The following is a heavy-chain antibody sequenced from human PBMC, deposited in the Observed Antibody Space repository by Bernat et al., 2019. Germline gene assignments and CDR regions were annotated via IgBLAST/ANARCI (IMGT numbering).Heavy chain of an antibody. D-gene: IGHD6-13*01. J-gene: IGHJ1*01. CDR1: GFTFSSYA. CDR3: ARDEGSAAAGTYIGYFQH. Sequence: QVQLVESGGGVVQPQRSLRLSCAASGFTFSSYAMHWVRQAPGKGLEWVAVISYDGSNQYYADSVKGRFTISRDNSKNTLYLQMNSLRPEDTAVYYCARDEGSAAAGTYIGYFQHWGQGTLVTVSS. V-gene: IGHV3-30-3*01. CDR2: ISYDGSNQ.